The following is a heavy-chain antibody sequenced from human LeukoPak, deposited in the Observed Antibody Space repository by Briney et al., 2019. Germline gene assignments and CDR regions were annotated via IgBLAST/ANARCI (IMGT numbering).Heavy chain of an antibody. D-gene: IGHD6-19*01. CDR3: AKDRGAVADYFDY. Sequence: PGGSLRLSCAASGFTFSSHGMHWVRQAPGKGLEWVAVISYDGSSKYYADSVKGRFTISRDNSKNTLDLQMNSLRAEDTAVYYWAKDRGAVADYFDYWGQGTLVTVSS. CDR2: ISYDGSSK. CDR1: GFTFSSHG. V-gene: IGHV3-30*18. J-gene: IGHJ4*02.